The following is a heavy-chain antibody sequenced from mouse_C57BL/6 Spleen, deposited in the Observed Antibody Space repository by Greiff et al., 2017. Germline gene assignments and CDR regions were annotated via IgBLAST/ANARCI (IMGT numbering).Heavy chain of an antibody. V-gene: IGHV1-42*01. Sequence: VQLQQSGPELVKPGASVKISCKASGYSFTGYYMNWVKQSPEKSLEWIGEINPSTGGTTYNQKFKAKATLTVEKSSSTAYMQHKSLTSEDSAVYYCAKRGSSGYSYAMDYWGQGTSGTVSS. CDR3: AKRGSSGYSYAMDY. J-gene: IGHJ4*01. D-gene: IGHD3-2*02. CDR2: INPSTGGT. CDR1: GYSFTGYY.